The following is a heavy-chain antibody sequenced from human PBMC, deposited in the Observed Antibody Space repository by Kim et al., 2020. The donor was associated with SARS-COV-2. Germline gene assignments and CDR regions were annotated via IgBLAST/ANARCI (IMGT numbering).Heavy chain of an antibody. V-gene: IGHV3-73*01. CDR1: GFTFSGSP. CDR3: TRIPATTLAFWDAFDI. J-gene: IGHJ3*02. Sequence: GGSLRLSCAASGFTFSGSPLHWVRQASGKGLEWVGRIRSKANSYATGYAASVKGRFTISRDDSKNTAYLEMNGLKTEDTAVYYCTRIPATTLAFWDAFDIWAKGQWSPSLQ. D-gene: IGHD1-1*01. CDR2: IRSKANSYAT.